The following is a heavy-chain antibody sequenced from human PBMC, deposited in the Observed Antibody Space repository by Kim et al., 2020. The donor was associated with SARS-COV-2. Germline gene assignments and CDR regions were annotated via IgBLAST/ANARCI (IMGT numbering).Heavy chain of an antibody. CDR3: ARSGRDGYKFRRYWYFVL. J-gene: IGHJ2*01. V-gene: IGHV4-31*03. CDR1: GGSISSGGYY. D-gene: IGHD5-12*01. CDR2: IYYSGST. Sequence: SETLSLTCTVSGGSISSGGYYWSWIRQHPGKGLEWIGYIYYSGSTYYNPSLKSRVTISVDTSKNQFSLKLSSVTAADTAVYYCARSGRDGYKFRRYWYFVLWGRGTLVTVSS.